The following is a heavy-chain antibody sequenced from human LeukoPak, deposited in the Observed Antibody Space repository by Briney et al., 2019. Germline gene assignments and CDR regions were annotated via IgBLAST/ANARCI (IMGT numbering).Heavy chain of an antibody. J-gene: IGHJ5*02. CDR3: AKDPHYDFWSGYPNNWFDP. V-gene: IGHV3-23*01. CDR1: GFTFSSYA. CDR2: ISGSGGST. D-gene: IGHD3-3*01. Sequence: GGSLRLSCAASGFTFSSYAMSWVRQAPGKGLEWVSAISGSGGSTYYADSVKGRFTISRDNSKNTLYLQMNSLRAEDTAVYYCAKDPHYDFWSGYPNNWFDPWGQGTLVTVSS.